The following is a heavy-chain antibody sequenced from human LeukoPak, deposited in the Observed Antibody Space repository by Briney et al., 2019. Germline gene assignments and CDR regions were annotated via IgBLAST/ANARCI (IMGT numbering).Heavy chain of an antibody. Sequence: GGSLGLSCEASGLTFSGYAMGWFRRAQGKGLDWVSAISGSGGSTYYADSVKGRFTISRDNSKNTLYLQMNSLRAEDTAVYYCAKDLDARAVAGTRWGQGTLVTVSS. CDR3: AKDLDARAVAGTR. D-gene: IGHD6-19*01. V-gene: IGHV3-23*01. CDR2: ISGSGGST. CDR1: GLTFSGYA. J-gene: IGHJ4*02.